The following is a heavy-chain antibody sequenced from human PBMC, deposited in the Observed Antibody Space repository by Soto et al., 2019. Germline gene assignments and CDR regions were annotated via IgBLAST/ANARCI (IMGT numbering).Heavy chain of an antibody. CDR3: ARGPDPTYGFDY. J-gene: IGHJ4*02. CDR2: INHSGST. Sequence: QVQLQQWGAGLLKPSETLSLTCAVYGGSFSGYYWSWIRQPPGKGLEWIGEINHSGSTNYNPSLKSRVTISVDTSKNQFSLKLSSVTAADTAVYYCARGPDPTYGFDYWGQGTLVTVSS. CDR1: GGSFSGYY. V-gene: IGHV4-34*01. D-gene: IGHD2-8*01.